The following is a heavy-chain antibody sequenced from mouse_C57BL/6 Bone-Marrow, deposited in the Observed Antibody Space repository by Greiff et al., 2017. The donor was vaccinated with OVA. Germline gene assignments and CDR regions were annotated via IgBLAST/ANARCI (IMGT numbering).Heavy chain of an antibody. D-gene: IGHD2-3*01. Sequence: EVQLVESGGDLVKPGGSLKLSCAASGFTFSSYGMSWVRQTPDKRLEWVATISSGGSYTYYPDSVKGRFTISRDNAKNTLYLQMSSLKSEDTAMYYWARDGYYRFAYWGQGTLVTVSA. V-gene: IGHV5-6*01. CDR3: ARDGYYRFAY. CDR1: GFTFSSYG. J-gene: IGHJ3*01. CDR2: ISSGGSYT.